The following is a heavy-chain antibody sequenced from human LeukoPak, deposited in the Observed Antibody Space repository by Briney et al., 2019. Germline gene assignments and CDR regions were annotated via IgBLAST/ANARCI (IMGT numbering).Heavy chain of an antibody. D-gene: IGHD1-26*01. Sequence: TGGSLRLSCVVSGIPFSDYYMNWIRQAPGKGLEWISYISSSSSYTDYADSVKGRFTISRDNAKNTLYLQMNSLRAEDTAIYYCARPLGASNTWLYWGQGTLVTVSS. V-gene: IGHV3-11*06. CDR3: ARPLGASNTWLY. CDR1: GIPFSDYY. CDR2: ISSSSSYT. J-gene: IGHJ4*02.